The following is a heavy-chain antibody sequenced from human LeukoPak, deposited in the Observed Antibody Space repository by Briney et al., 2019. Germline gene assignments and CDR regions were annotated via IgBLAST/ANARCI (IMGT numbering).Heavy chain of an antibody. CDR1: GFTFSSYA. J-gene: IGHJ3*02. CDR3: AKGKGWLPRAEAFDI. V-gene: IGHV3-23*01. D-gene: IGHD5-24*01. CDR2: ISGSGGST. Sequence: PGGSLGLSCAASGFTFSSYAMSWVRQAPGKGLEWVSAISGSGGSTYYADSVKGRFTISRDNSKNTLYLQMNSLRAEDTAVYYCAKGKGWLPRAEAFDIWGQGTMVTVSS.